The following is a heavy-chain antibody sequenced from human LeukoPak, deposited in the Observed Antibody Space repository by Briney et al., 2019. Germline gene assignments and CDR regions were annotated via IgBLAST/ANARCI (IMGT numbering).Heavy chain of an antibody. J-gene: IGHJ4*02. D-gene: IGHD4-23*01. V-gene: IGHV3-30*04. CDR2: ISYDGSNK. CDR1: GFTFTNYA. Sequence: GKSLRLSCAASGFTFTNYAIHWVRQAPGKGLEWVTVISYDGSNKYYADSVKGRFTISRDNSKNTLYLQMNSLRAEDTSVYYCARGAHKRDDYGGFFDYWGQGTLVTVSS. CDR3: ARGAHKRDDYGGFFDY.